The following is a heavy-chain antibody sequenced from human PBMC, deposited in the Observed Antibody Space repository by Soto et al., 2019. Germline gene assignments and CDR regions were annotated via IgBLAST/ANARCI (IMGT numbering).Heavy chain of an antibody. CDR3: ARDGSDSSGLVGAFDI. V-gene: IGHV4-59*01. CDR2: IYYSGST. D-gene: IGHD3-22*01. J-gene: IGHJ3*02. CDR1: GGSISSYY. Sequence: LSLTCTVSGGSISSYYWSWIRQPPGKGLEWIGYIYYSGSTNYNPSLKSRVTISVDTSKNQFSLKLSSVTAADTAVYYCARDGSDSSGLVGAFDIWGQGTMVTVSS.